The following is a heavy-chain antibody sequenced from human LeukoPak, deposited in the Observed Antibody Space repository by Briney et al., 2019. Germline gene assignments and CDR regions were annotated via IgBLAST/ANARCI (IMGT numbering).Heavy chain of an antibody. CDR1: GFTFSRHW. Sequence: GGSLRLSCAASGFTFSRHWMHWVRQAPGKGLVWVSRIRPDGSGANYADSVEGRFTISRDNAKDTLYLQMNSLRAEDKGLYYCTRDLIAGSGTYDYWGQGTLVTVSS. V-gene: IGHV3-74*01. D-gene: IGHD3-10*01. CDR3: TRDLIAGSGTYDY. CDR2: IRPDGSGA. J-gene: IGHJ4*02.